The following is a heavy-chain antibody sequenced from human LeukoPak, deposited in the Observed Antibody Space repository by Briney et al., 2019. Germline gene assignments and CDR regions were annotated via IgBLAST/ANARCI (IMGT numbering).Heavy chain of an antibody. CDR1: GYTFTGYY. J-gene: IGHJ3*02. CDR3: ANYCSGGSCYSGNAFDI. Sequence: ATVKVSCKASGYTFTGYYMHWVRQAPGQGLEWVGWINHNSGGTNYAQKFQGRVTMTRDTSISTAYMELSRLRSDDTAVYYCANYCSGGSCYSGNAFDIWGQGTMVTVSS. D-gene: IGHD2-15*01. CDR2: INHNSGGT. V-gene: IGHV1-2*02.